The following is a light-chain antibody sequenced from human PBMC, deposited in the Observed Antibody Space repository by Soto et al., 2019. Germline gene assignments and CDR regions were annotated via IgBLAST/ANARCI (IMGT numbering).Light chain of an antibody. Sequence: IVLTQSPATLSFSPGEEATLSCRASQSIATYLAWYQQKSGQSPSLLIYDTSNRAPGIPDRFSGSASGTDFTLTISSLEPEDFAVYYCQQRATWPWTFGQGTAVEIK. CDR1: QSIATY. CDR2: DTS. V-gene: IGKV3-11*01. CDR3: QQRATWPWT. J-gene: IGKJ1*01.